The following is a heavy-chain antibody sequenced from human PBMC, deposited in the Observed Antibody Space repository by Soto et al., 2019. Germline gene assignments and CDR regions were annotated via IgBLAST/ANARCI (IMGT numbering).Heavy chain of an antibody. D-gene: IGHD2-2*01. J-gene: IGHJ6*02. CDR2: ISYDGSDK. Sequence: WGSLRLSCAAAGFTFSSYSMHRVRQTPGKGLERVAVISYDGSDKYYADSVKGRFTISRDNSKNTLYLQMNSLRAEDTAVYYCAVGYCSSTSCYAPRLYYYGMDVWGQGTTVTVSS. CDR1: GFTFSSYS. CDR3: AVGYCSSTSCYAPRLYYYGMDV. V-gene: IGHV3-30*04.